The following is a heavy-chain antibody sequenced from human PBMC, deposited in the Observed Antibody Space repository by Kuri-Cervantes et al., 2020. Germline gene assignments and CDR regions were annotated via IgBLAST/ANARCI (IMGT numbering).Heavy chain of an antibody. D-gene: IGHD4-23*01. CDR3: ARGDEVTSEDYGGNLDH. J-gene: IGHJ4*02. CDR1: GFTFSSYG. Sequence: GGSLRLSCAASGFTFSSYGMHWVRQAPGKGLEWVAVISYDGSNKYYADSVKGRFTISRDNSKNTLYLQMNSLRAEDTAVYYCARGDEVTSEDYGGNLDHWGQGTLVTVSS. CDR2: ISYDGSNK. V-gene: IGHV3-30*03.